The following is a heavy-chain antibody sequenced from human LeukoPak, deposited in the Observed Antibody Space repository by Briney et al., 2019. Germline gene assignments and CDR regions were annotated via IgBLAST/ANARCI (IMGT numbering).Heavy chain of an antibody. J-gene: IGHJ4*02. CDR1: GYTFTSYY. Sequence: ASVKVSCKASGYTFTSYYMHWVRQAPGQGLEWMGIINPSGGSTSYAQKFQGRVTITTDESTSTAYMELSSLRSEDTAVYYCASTYNWNVPLPDYWGQGTLVTVSS. CDR3: ASTYNWNVPLPDY. CDR2: INPSGGST. D-gene: IGHD1-1*01. V-gene: IGHV1-46*01.